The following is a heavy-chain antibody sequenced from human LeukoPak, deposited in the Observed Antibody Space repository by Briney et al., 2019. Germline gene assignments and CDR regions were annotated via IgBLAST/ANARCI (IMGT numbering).Heavy chain of an antibody. CDR3: ARNPWFGELSWFDP. V-gene: IGHV3-66*01. J-gene: IGHJ5*02. D-gene: IGHD3-10*01. CDR2: IYSGGST. Sequence: GGSLRLSCAASGFTVSSNYMSWVRQAPGRGLEWVSVIYSGGSTYYADSVKGRFTISRDNSKNTLYLQMNSLRAEDTAVYYCARNPWFGELSWFDPWGQGTLVTVSS. CDR1: GFTVSSNY.